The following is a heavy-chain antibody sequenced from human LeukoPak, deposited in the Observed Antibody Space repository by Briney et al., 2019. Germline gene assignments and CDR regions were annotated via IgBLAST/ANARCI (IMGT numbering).Heavy chain of an antibody. J-gene: IGHJ4*02. CDR2: TSYDGSNK. V-gene: IGHV3-30*18. D-gene: IGHD2-15*01. CDR1: GFTFSSYG. Sequence: GGSLRLSCAASGFTFSSYGMHWVRQAPGKGLEWVAVTSYDGSNKYYADSVKGRFTISRDNSKNTLYLQMNSLRAEDTAVYYCAKDRRSLLRFDYWGQGTLVTVSS. CDR3: AKDRRSLLRFDY.